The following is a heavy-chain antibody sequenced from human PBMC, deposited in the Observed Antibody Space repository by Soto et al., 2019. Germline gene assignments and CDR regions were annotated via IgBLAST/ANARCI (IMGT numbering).Heavy chain of an antibody. V-gene: IGHV3-33*03. CDR2: IWNDGTTE. Sequence: QVQLVESGGSVVQPGRSLRLSCSVSGLTFSDYGVHWVRRAPGKGLEWVALIWNDGTTEYYIDSVKFLFTISSDNSKNILYLQIINLTADDTSVYYCSTDVHSDTVDFWRGSLGIWCQGTLVTFSS. J-gene: IGHJ4*02. CDR3: STDVHSDTVDFWRGSLGI. D-gene: IGHD3-3*01. CDR1: GLTFSDYG.